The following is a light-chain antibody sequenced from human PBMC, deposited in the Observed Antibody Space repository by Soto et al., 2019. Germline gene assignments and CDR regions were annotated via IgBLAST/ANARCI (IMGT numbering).Light chain of an antibody. V-gene: IGKV3-20*01. J-gene: IGKJ2*01. CDR3: QQYGSSPPNT. CDR2: GAS. CDR1: QSVSSSY. Sequence: EIVLTQSAGTLSLSPGERATLSCRASQSVSSSYLAWYQQKPGQAPRLLIYGASSRATGIPDRFSGSGSGTDFTLTISRLEPEVFAVYYCQQYGSSPPNTFGQGTKLEIK.